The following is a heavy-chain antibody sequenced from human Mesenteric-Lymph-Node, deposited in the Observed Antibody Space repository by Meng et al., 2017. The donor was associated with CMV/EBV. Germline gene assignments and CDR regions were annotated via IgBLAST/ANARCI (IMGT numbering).Heavy chain of an antibody. CDR1: SVSSGSYY. V-gene: IGHV4-61*01. J-gene: IGHJ3*01. CDR3: AREIVVLPAAMGAFDV. D-gene: IGHD2-2*01. Sequence: SVSSGSYYWSWIRQPPGKALEWIVYIYYSGTTNYHPSLKSRATISIDRSKDQFSLKLSSVTAADTAVYYCAREIVVLPAAMGAFDVWGQGAMVTVSS. CDR2: IYYSGTT.